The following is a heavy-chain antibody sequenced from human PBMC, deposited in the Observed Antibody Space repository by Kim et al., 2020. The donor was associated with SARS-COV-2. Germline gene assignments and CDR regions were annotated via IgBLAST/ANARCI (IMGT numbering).Heavy chain of an antibody. CDR1: GGSISTNY. CDR2: IYASGST. J-gene: IGHJ4*02. V-gene: IGHV4-4*07. Sequence: SETVSLTCTVSGGSISTNYWGWIRQSAGKGLEWIGRIYASGSTDYNASLKSRVAMSVDTSKNQFSLELSSVTAADTAVYFCARGPPRADCGANCYLDYWGQGILVTVSA. CDR3: ARGPPRADCGANCYLDY. D-gene: IGHD2-21*01.